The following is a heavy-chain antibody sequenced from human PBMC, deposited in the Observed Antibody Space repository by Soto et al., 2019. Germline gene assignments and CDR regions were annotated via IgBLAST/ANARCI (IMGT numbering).Heavy chain of an antibody. D-gene: IGHD6-13*01. CDR3: ARVRKGAAAGTYYGMDV. J-gene: IGHJ6*02. Sequence: ASVRVSCKASGYTFTGYYMHWVRQAPGQGLEWMGWINPNSGGTNYAQKFQGRVTMTRDTSISTAYMELSRLRSDDTAVYYCARVRKGAAAGTYYGMDVWGQGTTVTVSS. V-gene: IGHV1-2*02. CDR2: INPNSGGT. CDR1: GYTFTGYY.